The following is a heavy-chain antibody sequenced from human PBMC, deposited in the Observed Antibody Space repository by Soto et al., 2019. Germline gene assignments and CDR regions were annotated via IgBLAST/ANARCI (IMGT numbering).Heavy chain of an antibody. J-gene: IGHJ4*02. D-gene: IGHD5-12*01. CDR2: IFYTVST. CDR3: ARVKATLYRDYYFDY. Sequence: PSETLSLTCSVSGGTINSGDYFWSWVRQPPGKGLQWIGAIFYTVSTYYSPSLKTRASMSMDKSKNLFSLRTRSLTAADTAVYFCARVKATLYRDYYFDYWGQGTLVTVS. V-gene: IGHV4-30-4*01. CDR1: GGTINSGDYF.